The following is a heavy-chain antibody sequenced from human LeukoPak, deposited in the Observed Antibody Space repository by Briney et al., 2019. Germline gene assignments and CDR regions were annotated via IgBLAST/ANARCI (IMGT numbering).Heavy chain of an antibody. CDR1: GFTFSSYG. D-gene: IGHD5-12*01. CDR3: ARDRSGYSGYDFFDY. V-gene: IGHV3-23*01. CDR2: ISDSGGST. J-gene: IGHJ4*02. Sequence: PGGSLRLSCAASGFTFSSYGMTWVRQAPGKGLEWVSTISDSGGSTYYADSVKGRFTISRDNAKNSLYLQMNSLRAEDTAVYYCARDRSGYSGYDFFDYWGQGALVTVSS.